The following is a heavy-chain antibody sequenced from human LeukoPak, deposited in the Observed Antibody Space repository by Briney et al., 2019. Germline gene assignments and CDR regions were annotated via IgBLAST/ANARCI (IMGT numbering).Heavy chain of an antibody. CDR2: IYTSGST. J-gene: IGHJ6*03. CDR3: AGEGRFEPFYYYYYYMDV. V-gene: IGHV4-61*02. CDR1: GGSISSGSYY. D-gene: IGHD3-3*01. Sequence: PSQTLSLTCTVSGGSISSGSYYWSWIRQPAGKGLEWIGRIYTSGSTNYNPSLKSRVTISVDTSKNQFSLKLSSVTAADTAVYYCAGEGRFEPFYYYYYYMDVWSKGTTVAVSS.